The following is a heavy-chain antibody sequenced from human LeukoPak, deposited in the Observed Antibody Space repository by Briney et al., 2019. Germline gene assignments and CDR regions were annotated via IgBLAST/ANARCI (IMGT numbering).Heavy chain of an antibody. V-gene: IGHV4-34*01. CDR1: GGSFSGYY. Sequence: PSETLSLTCAVYGGSFSGYYWSWIRQPPGKGLEWIVEINHSGSTNYNPSLKSRVTISVDTSKNQFSLKLSSVTAADTAVYYCAQLLSRYYYYYMDVWGKGTTVTVSS. CDR3: AQLLSRYYYYYMDV. CDR2: INHSGST. J-gene: IGHJ6*03. D-gene: IGHD2-2*01.